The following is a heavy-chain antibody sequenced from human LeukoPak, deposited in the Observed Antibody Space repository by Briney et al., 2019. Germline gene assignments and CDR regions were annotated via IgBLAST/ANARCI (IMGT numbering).Heavy chain of an antibody. D-gene: IGHD2-2*01. Sequence: KPSETLSLTCTVSGDSIGSGSDYWNWIRQPSGKGLEWIGRIYTSGSTKYNPSLKSRVTISVDTSKNQFSLKLSSVTAADTAVYYCARVAGGCSSTSCYRGRRHMDVWGKGTTVTVSS. J-gene: IGHJ6*03. CDR1: GDSIGSGSDY. CDR2: IYTSGST. CDR3: ARVAGGCSSTSCYRGRRHMDV. V-gene: IGHV4-61*02.